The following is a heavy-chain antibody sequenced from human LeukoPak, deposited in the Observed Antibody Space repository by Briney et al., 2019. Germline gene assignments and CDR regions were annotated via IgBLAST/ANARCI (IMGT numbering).Heavy chain of an antibody. CDR3: ARHHARSPHGVSSIGDY. V-gene: IGHV5-51*01. Sequence: GESLKTSCKGSGYSFTSYWIGWVRQMPGKGLEWMGIIYPGDSDTRYSPSFQGQVTISADKSISTAYLQWSSLKASDTAMYYCARHHARSPHGVSSIGDYWGQGTLVTVSS. CDR1: GYSFTSYW. D-gene: IGHD2-8*01. CDR2: IYPGDSDT. J-gene: IGHJ4*02.